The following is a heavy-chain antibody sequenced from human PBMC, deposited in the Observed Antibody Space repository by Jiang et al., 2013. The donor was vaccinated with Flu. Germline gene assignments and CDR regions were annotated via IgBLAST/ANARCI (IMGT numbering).Heavy chain of an antibody. V-gene: IGHV1-46*01. CDR1: GYSFSSYY. CDR2: INPGGGTT. Sequence: GAEVKKPGASVKVSCKASGYSFSSYYMHWVRQAPGQGLEWMGIINPGGGTTTYAPRFQGRITVTRDTSTSTVYMELSSLRPEDTAVYYCAKDPRIAVAGGGAFNIWGQGTMVTVSS. J-gene: IGHJ3*02. D-gene: IGHD6-13*01. CDR3: AKDPRIAVAGGGAFNI.